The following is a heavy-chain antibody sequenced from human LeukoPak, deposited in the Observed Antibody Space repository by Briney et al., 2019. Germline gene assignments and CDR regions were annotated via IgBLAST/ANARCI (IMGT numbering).Heavy chain of an antibody. CDR1: GGSISSSSYY. D-gene: IGHD2-2*02. CDR2: VHCSGST. J-gene: IGHJ4*02. Sequence: PSETLSLTCTVSGGSISSSSYYWGWIRQPPGKGLEWIGTVHCSGSTYYNPSLKSRVTISVDTSKNQFSLKLSSVTAADTAVYYCARRCCSSTSCYTGEIDYWGQGTLVTVSS. CDR3: ARRCCSSTSCYTGEIDY. V-gene: IGHV4-39*01.